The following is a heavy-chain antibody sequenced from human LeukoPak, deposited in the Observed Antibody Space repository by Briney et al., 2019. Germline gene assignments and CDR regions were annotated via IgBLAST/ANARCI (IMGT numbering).Heavy chain of an antibody. J-gene: IGHJ6*03. CDR1: GGSISSGSYY. V-gene: IGHV4-61*02. CDR2: IYTSGST. D-gene: IGHD3-10*01. CDR3: ARAFLWFGELSLLSQPHYYMDV. Sequence: PSQTLSLTCTVSGGSISSGSYYWSWIRQPARKGLEWIGRIYTSGSTNYNPPLKSRVTISVDTSKNQFSLKLSSVTAADTAVYYCARAFLWFGELSLLSQPHYYMDVWGKGTTVTISS.